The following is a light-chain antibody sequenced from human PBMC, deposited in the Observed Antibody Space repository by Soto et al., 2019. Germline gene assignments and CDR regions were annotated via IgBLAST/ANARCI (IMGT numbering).Light chain of an antibody. CDR1: QSIGNN. V-gene: IGKV3-11*01. CDR3: QQYNAWPRT. J-gene: IGKJ1*01. CDR2: DAS. Sequence: IVLTQSPATLSLSPGERATLSCRASQSIGNNLAWFQQKPGQAPRLLIYDASKRSTGIPARFSGSGSGTDFTLIISSLEPEDFAVYYCQQYNAWPRTFGQGTKVEIK.